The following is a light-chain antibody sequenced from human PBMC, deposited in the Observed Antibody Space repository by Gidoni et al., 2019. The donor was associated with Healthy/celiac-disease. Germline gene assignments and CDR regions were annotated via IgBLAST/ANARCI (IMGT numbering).Light chain of an antibody. CDR3: QQFDASLALT. CDR1: QSVSCRY. J-gene: IGKJ4*01. Sequence: EYALTKSPATLSLYPVERATLHCWASQSVSCRYLAWYQQKPGLAPRLLIYDASSRATGIPDRFSGRGSGADFTLTISRLEPEDFAVCFCQQFDASLALTFGGGTEVEIK. CDR2: DAS. V-gene: IGKV3D-20*01.